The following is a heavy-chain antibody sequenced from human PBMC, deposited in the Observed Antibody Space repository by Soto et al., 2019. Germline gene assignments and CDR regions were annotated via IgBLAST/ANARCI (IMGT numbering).Heavy chain of an antibody. D-gene: IGHD6-19*01. CDR1: GGSISSYY. CDR3: ARQASLDSSGWYNPHDAFDI. V-gene: IGHV4-59*08. J-gene: IGHJ3*02. CDR2: IYYSGST. Sequence: SETLSLTCTVSGGSISSYYWSWIRQPPGKGLEWIGYIYYSGSTNYNPSLKSRVTISVDTSKNQFSLKLSSVTAADTAVYYCARQASLDSSGWYNPHDAFDIWGQGTMVTVSS.